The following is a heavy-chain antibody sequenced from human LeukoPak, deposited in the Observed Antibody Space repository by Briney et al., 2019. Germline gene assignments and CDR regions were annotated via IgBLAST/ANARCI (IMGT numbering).Heavy chain of an antibody. Sequence: GESLKISCKGSGYSFTSYWIGWVRQMPGKGLEWMGIIYPGDSDTRYSPSFQGQVTISADKSISTAYLQWSSLKASDTAMYYCATTVDRGIWFGELLSPENWFDPWGQGTLVTASS. V-gene: IGHV5-51*01. J-gene: IGHJ5*02. D-gene: IGHD3-10*01. CDR1: GYSFTSYW. CDR3: ATTVDRGIWFGELLSPENWFDP. CDR2: IYPGDSDT.